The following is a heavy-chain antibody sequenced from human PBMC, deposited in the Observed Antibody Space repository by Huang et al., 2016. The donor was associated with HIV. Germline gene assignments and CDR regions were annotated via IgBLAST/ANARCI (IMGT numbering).Heavy chain of an antibody. J-gene: IGHJ4*02. CDR3: ASQHIGAAATWF. D-gene: IGHD6-13*01. CDR2: VSQSGST. Sequence: QLQLQESGPGQVKPSETLSLTCTVSGDFISSTNYYWGWIRQSPGKGLEWVGSVSQSGSTTYNPSLKSRVTLSVDTSRNQCSLMLNSVTAADTAVYYCASQHIGAAATWFWGRGTQVAVSS. V-gene: IGHV4-39*01. CDR1: GDFISSTNYY.